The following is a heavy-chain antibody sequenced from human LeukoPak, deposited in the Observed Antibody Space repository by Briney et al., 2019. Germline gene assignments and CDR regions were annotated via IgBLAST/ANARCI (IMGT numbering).Heavy chain of an antibody. CDR1: GGSISGYY. D-gene: IGHD5-24*01. J-gene: IGHJ4*02. V-gene: IGHV4-59*01. Sequence: SETLSLTCTVSGGSISGYYWSWIRQPAGKGLEWIGYVYYSGSTDYNPSLKSRVTISADTSKNQISLKLNSVTAADTAMYYCAREMGTAFDHWGQGTLVTVSS. CDR2: VYYSGST. CDR3: AREMGTAFDH.